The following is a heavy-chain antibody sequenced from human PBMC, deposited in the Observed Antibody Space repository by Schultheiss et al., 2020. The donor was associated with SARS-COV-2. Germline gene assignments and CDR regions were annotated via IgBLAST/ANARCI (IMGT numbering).Heavy chain of an antibody. V-gene: IGHV4-31*03. CDR1: GGSISSGGYY. Sequence: LRLSCTVSGGSISSGGYYWSWIRQHPGKGLEWIGYIYYSGSTYYNPSLKSRVTISVDTSKNQFSLKLSSVTAADTAVYYCARGGQWLVVWFDPWGQGTLVTVSS. J-gene: IGHJ5*02. CDR3: ARGGQWLVVWFDP. CDR2: IYYSGST. D-gene: IGHD6-19*01.